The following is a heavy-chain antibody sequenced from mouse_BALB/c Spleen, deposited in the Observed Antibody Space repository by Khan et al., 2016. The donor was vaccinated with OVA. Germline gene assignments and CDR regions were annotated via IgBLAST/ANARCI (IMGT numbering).Heavy chain of an antibody. CDR3: ARPAYDGYYDY. Sequence: QVQLQQSGPELVRPGVSVKISCKGLGYTFTDYAMYWVKQSHAKSLEWIGLISTYSGNTNYNQKFKGKATMTVDKSSSTAYMELTRLTSEDSAIYYCARPAYDGYYDYWGQGTTLTVSS. V-gene: IGHV1S137*01. CDR2: ISTYSGNT. D-gene: IGHD2-3*01. CDR1: GYTFTDYA. J-gene: IGHJ2*01.